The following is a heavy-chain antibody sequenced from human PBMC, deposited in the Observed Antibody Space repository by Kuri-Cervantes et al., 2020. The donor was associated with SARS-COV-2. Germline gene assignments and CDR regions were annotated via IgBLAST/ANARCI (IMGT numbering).Heavy chain of an antibody. CDR1: GFIFNNHG. Sequence: GGSLRLSCAASGFIFNNHGLHWVRQAPGKGLEWVAVIWFDGSNEYYADSVKGRFTISRDNSKVTVYLQMNSLRAEDTAVYYCARGRATVTVIGAFDIWGQGTMVTVSS. J-gene: IGHJ3*02. CDR3: ARGRATVTVIGAFDI. V-gene: IGHV3-33*01. CDR2: IWFDGSNE. D-gene: IGHD4-17*01.